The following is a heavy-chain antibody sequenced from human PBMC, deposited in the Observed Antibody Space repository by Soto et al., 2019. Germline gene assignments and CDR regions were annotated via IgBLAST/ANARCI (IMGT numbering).Heavy chain of an antibody. Sequence: GESLKISCKGSGYSFTSYWISWVRQMPGKGLEWMGRIDPSDSYTNYSPSFQGHVTISADKSISTAYLQWSSLKASDTAMYYCARDYDSSGYYPLPYYGMDVWGQGTTVTVSS. CDR3: ARDYDSSGYYPLPYYGMDV. D-gene: IGHD3-22*01. V-gene: IGHV5-10-1*01. J-gene: IGHJ6*02. CDR2: IDPSDSYT. CDR1: GYSFTSYW.